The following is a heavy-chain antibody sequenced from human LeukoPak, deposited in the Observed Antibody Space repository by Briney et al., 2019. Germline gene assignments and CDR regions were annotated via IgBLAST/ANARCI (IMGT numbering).Heavy chain of an antibody. J-gene: IGHJ4*02. V-gene: IGHV1-69*06. D-gene: IGHD3-22*01. CDR1: GGTFSSYA. CDR3: AVDSSGYLRAFDY. Sequence: SVKVSCKASGGTFSSYAISWVRQAPGQGLEWMGGIIPIFGTANYAQKFQGRATITADKSTSTAYMELSSLRSEDTAVYYCAVDSSGYLRAFDYWGQGTLVTVSS. CDR2: IIPIFGTA.